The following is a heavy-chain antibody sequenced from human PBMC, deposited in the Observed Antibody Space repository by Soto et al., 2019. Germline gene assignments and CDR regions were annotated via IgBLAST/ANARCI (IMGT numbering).Heavy chain of an antibody. CDR3: VRDQKYFRVNGNVFDS. Sequence: QVQLMQSGTEVKKPGASVTVSCKASGYTSADFGIIWVRQAPGQGLEWMGWVSGNNGASNPAPKVQCRITMTLDTSTGVSYMALRSLRSDDTAIYYCVRDQKYFRVNGNVFDSWGQGTLVSVSS. CDR1: GYTSADFG. D-gene: IGHD2-2*01. V-gene: IGHV1-18*04. J-gene: IGHJ5*01. CDR2: VSGNNGAS.